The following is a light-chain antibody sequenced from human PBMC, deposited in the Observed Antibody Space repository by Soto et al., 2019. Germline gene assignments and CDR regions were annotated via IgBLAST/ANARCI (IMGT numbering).Light chain of an antibody. CDR2: AAS. J-gene: IGKJ3*01. V-gene: IGKV1-39*01. Sequence: IQMTQSPSSLSASVGDRVTVTCRASQSITNSLNWYQHRPGKAPTLVVYAASSLQSGVPSRFSGSGSGTDVTLTISSLQPEDFATYFCQQGHSMPFTFGPGTKVDIK. CDR3: QQGHSMPFT. CDR1: QSITNS.